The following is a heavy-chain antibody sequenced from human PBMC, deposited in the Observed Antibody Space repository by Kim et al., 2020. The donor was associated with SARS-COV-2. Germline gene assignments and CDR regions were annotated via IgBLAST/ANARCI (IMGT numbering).Heavy chain of an antibody. V-gene: IGHV4-39*01. D-gene: IGHD1-26*01. CDR2: T. Sequence: TYYNPSLKSRVTISVDTSKNQFSLKLSSVTAADTAVYYCARLGIVGAADYWGQGTLVTVSS. J-gene: IGHJ4*02. CDR3: ARLGIVGAADY.